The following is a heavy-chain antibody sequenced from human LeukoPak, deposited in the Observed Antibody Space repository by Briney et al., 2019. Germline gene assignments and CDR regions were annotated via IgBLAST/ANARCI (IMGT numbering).Heavy chain of an antibody. CDR3: AREVGATVIDY. Sequence: GGSLRLSCAASGFTFSSYAMSWVRQAPGKGLEWVSSISSSSSYIYYADSVKGRFTISRDNAKNSLYLQMNSLRAEDTAVYYCAREVGATVIDYWGQGTLVTVSS. CDR1: GFTFSSYA. CDR2: ISSSSSYI. V-gene: IGHV3-21*04. D-gene: IGHD1-26*01. J-gene: IGHJ4*02.